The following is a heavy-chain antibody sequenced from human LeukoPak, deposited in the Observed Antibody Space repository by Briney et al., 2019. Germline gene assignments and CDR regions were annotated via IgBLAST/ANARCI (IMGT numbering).Heavy chain of an antibody. J-gene: IGHJ5*02. V-gene: IGHV3-30*04. CDR3: ARDRGRGYDSSGLIFDP. D-gene: IGHD3-22*01. CDR1: GFTFSSYA. Sequence: QTGGSLRLSCAASGFTFSSYAMHWVRQAPGKGLEWVAAISYDGSNKYYADSVKGRFTISRDNSKNTLYLQMNSLRAEDTAVYYCARDRGRGYDSSGLIFDPWGQGTLVTVSS. CDR2: ISYDGSNK.